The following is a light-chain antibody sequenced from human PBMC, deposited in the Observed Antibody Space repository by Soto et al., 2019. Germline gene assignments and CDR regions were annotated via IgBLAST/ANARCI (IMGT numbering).Light chain of an antibody. Sequence: EIVMTQSPATLSVSPGERATLSCRASQSVSSNLAWYQQKPGQAPRLLIYGASTRATGIPARFSGGGSGTEFKLTISSLQSEDFAVYYCQQYNNWPGTFGQGTKVEIK. V-gene: IGKV3-15*01. CDR3: QQYNNWPGT. CDR2: GAS. J-gene: IGKJ1*01. CDR1: QSVSSN.